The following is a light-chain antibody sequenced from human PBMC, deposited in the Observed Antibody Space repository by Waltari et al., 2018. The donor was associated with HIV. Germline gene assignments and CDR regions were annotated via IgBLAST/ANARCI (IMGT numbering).Light chain of an antibody. J-gene: IGLJ3*02. V-gene: IGLV1-47*01. CDR2: RNS. CDR3: AAWDDSLSGWV. CDR1: SSNIGDNY. Sequence: QSALTQPPSTSGTPGQTVTSPCPGSSSNIGDNYVSWYQQLPGTAPKLLIYRNSQRPSGVRDRFSGSKSGTSASLAINDLRSEDEAEYHCAAWDDSLSGWVFGGGTNLTVL.